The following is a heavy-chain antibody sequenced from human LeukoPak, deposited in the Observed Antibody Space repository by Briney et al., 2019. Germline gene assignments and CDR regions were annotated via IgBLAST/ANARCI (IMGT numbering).Heavy chain of an antibody. CDR2: ISYDGSNK. CDR3: AKDRSLGEGGDYFDY. CDR1: GFTFSSYG. Sequence: GGSLRLACAASGFTFSSYGMHWVRQAPGKVLEWVAVISYDGSNKYYADSVKGRFTISRDNSKNTLYLQMNSLRAEDTAVYYCAKDRSLGEGGDYFDYWGQGTLVTVSS. D-gene: IGHD3-16*01. V-gene: IGHV3-30*18. J-gene: IGHJ4*02.